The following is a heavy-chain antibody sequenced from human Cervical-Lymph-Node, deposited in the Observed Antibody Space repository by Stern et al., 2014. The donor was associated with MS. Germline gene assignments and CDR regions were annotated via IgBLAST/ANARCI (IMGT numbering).Heavy chain of an antibody. J-gene: IGHJ4*02. Sequence: VQLVESGGGVVQPGRSLRVSCATAGFTFTSYAMNWVRQAPVKGLEWVAVISYDGNTKYYADSVKGRFTISRDNSKNTLYLQMSSLRAEDTAVYYCVRERSSRGFDYWGQGSLVTVSS. CDR2: ISYDGNTK. D-gene: IGHD5/OR15-5a*01. CDR3: VRERSSRGFDY. CDR1: GFTFTSYA. V-gene: IGHV3-30-3*01.